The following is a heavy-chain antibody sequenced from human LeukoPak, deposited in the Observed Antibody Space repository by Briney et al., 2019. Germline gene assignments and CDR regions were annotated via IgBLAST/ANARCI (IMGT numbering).Heavy chain of an antibody. V-gene: IGHV1-46*01. CDR1: GHTFTTYY. CDR2: INPSGDGT. Sequence: GASVKVSCKASGHTFTTYYVHLVRQAPGQGLEWMGVINPSGDGTNYPQRFQGSVTLTRDTSTSTVYMELSSLRSEDTAIYYCAKETPNTGWFDPWGQGTLVTVSS. CDR3: AKETPNTGWFDP. J-gene: IGHJ5*02. D-gene: IGHD1-14*01.